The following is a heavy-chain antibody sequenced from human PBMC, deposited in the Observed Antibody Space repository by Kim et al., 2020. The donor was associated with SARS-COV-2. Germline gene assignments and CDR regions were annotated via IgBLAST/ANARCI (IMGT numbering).Heavy chain of an antibody. CDR1: GLNFSSYW. CDR2: INSDGSST. Sequence: GGSLRLSCAASGLNFSSYWMHWVRQAPGKGLVWVSRINSDGSSTSYEDSVQGRFSITRDNAENTLNLQMNRLRIEDTAVYDCARDPSSSWYLRWFDPWGQGTLVTVS. D-gene: IGHD6-13*01. CDR3: ARDPSSSWYLRWFDP. J-gene: IGHJ5*02. V-gene: IGHV3-74*01.